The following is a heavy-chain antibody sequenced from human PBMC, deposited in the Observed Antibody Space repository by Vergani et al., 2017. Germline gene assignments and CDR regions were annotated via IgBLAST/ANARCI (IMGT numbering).Heavy chain of an antibody. D-gene: IGHD6-19*01. CDR1: GFTFNNYA. CDR3: AKAIPSSSAVSDY. V-gene: IGHV3-23*01. Sequence: EVQLLESGGGLVQPGGSLRLSCVASGFTFNNYAMTWVRQAPGKGLEWVSSISGSAGNTYYADSVKGRFTISRDNSKNSLSLQMNRLRAEDTAVYFCAKAIPSSSAVSDYWGQGTLVTVSS. CDR2: ISGSAGNT. J-gene: IGHJ4*02.